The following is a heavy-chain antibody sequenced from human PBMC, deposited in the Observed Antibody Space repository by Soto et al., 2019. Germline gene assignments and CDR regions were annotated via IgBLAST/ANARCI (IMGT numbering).Heavy chain of an antibody. Sequence: QITLKESGPTLVKPTQTLTLTCTFSGFSFTTDGMGVGWIRQPPGKALEWLALIYWDDDKRFSPSLKSRLPITKDASRKQVVLTLTNMDAADTATYYFAHVYWAASGTRYYFDYWGQGTLVTVSS. V-gene: IGHV2-5*02. CDR1: GFSFTTDGMG. D-gene: IGHD1-7*01. CDR3: AHVYWAASGTRYYFDY. J-gene: IGHJ4*02. CDR2: IYWDDDK.